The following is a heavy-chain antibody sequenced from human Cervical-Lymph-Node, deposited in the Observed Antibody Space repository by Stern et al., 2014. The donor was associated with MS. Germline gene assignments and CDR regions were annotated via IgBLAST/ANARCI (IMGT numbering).Heavy chain of an antibody. V-gene: IGHV1-69*09. J-gene: IGHJ4*02. Sequence: VQLVQSGPEVKRPGSSVKVSCSFSGGTFSSYTISWVRQAPGQGLEWVGRIIPTLGLPIYAQKFQGRVTITADESTGTAHLELSSLRSEDTAIYYCARDRSGYHYFDYWGQGTLVTVSS. D-gene: IGHD5-12*01. CDR2: IIPTLGLP. CDR1: GGTFSSYT. CDR3: ARDRSGYHYFDY.